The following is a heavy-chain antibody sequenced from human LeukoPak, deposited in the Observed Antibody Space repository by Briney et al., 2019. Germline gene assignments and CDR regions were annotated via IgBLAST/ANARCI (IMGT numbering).Heavy chain of an antibody. CDR3: ARDQNKYDSSGYYYYQYGMDV. V-gene: IGHV4-30-4*01. Sequence: PSETLSLTCTVSGGSISSGDYYWTWIRQPPGKGLQWIGYIYYSWSTHYNPSLKSRVSISVDTAKNQFSLNLSSVTAADTAVYYCARDQNKYDSSGYYYYQYGMDVWGQGTTVTVSS. J-gene: IGHJ6*02. CDR2: IYYSWST. CDR1: GGSISSGDYY. D-gene: IGHD3-22*01.